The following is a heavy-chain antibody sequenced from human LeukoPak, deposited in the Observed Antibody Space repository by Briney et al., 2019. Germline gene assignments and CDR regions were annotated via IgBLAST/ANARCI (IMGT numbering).Heavy chain of an antibody. CDR3: ARIYCGGDCRGYYYHYYMDV. Sequence: PSETLSLTCTVSGYSISSGYYWGWIRQPPGKGLEWIGRIYTSGSTKYNPSLKSRVTISVDTSKNQFSLKLSSVTAADTAVYYCARIYCGGDCRGYYYHYYMDVWGKGTTVTISS. J-gene: IGHJ6*03. V-gene: IGHV4-38-2*02. CDR2: IYTSGST. CDR1: GYSISSGYY. D-gene: IGHD2-21*02.